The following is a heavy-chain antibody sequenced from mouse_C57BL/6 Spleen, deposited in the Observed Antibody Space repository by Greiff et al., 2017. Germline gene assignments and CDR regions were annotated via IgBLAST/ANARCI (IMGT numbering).Heavy chain of an antibody. Sequence: EVKLLESGPELVKPGASVKIPCKASGYTFTDYNMDWVKQSHGKSLEWIGDINPNNGGTIYNQKFKGKATLTVDKSSSTAYMELRSLTSEDTAVYYCARYHYGSSYFDYWGQGTTLTVSS. CDR1: GYTFTDYN. D-gene: IGHD1-1*01. J-gene: IGHJ2*01. CDR2: INPNNGGT. V-gene: IGHV1-18*01. CDR3: ARYHYGSSYFDY.